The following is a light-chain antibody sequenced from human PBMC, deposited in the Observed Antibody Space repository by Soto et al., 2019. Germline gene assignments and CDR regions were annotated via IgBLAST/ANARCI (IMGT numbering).Light chain of an antibody. Sequence: DIQMTQSPSTLSASVGDRVTISCRASQSLSRWLAWYQQKPGKAPKLLIYGTSSLKSGVPSRFGGSGSGTEFPLTISSLQPDDFATYYCQQYNGYSVTFGQGPKVEIK. CDR2: GTS. V-gene: IGKV1-5*01. CDR3: QQYNGYSVT. CDR1: QSLSRW. J-gene: IGKJ1*01.